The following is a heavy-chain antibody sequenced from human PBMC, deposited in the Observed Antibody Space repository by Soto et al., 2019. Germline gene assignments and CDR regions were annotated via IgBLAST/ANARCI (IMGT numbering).Heavy chain of an antibody. J-gene: IGHJ4*02. V-gene: IGHV4-59*01. CDR1: GGSISAYY. Sequence: SETLSLTCTVSGGSISAYYWTLIRQPPGQGLEWIGYSYYSGYSNYNPSLKSRVTISVDTSKNQFSLKLNSVTAADTALYYCAREVYYDSSGYYSYYFDYWGQGTLVTVSS. CDR2: SYYSGYS. D-gene: IGHD3-22*01. CDR3: AREVYYDSSGYYSYYFDY.